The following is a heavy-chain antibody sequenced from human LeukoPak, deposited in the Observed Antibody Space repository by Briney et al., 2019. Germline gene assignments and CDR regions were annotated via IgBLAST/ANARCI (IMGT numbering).Heavy chain of an antibody. D-gene: IGHD1-26*01. Sequence: GGSLRLSCAASGFTFNNYAISWVRQAPGKGLEWVSYISSSGSTIYYADSVKGRFTISRDNAKNSLYLQMNSLRAEDTAVYYCARDEGQWELRLVYWGQGTLVTVSS. CDR3: ARDEGQWELRLVY. CDR2: ISSSGSTI. CDR1: GFTFNNYA. V-gene: IGHV3-48*04. J-gene: IGHJ4*02.